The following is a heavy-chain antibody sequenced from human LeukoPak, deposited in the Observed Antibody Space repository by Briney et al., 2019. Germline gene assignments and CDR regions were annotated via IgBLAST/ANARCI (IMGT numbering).Heavy chain of an antibody. CDR2: IYTSGST. Sequence: SETLSLTCTVSGCSISSYYWNWLRQPPGKGLEWFGHIYTSGSTNYNSSLNSRIPMSVDTSNNQFSVKLNSVIAADTAMYYCARGVYLGNGYYFDYWGQGTLVTLSS. D-gene: IGHD2-8*01. CDR3: ARGVYLGNGYYFDY. CDR1: GCSISSYY. J-gene: IGHJ4*02. V-gene: IGHV4-4*07.